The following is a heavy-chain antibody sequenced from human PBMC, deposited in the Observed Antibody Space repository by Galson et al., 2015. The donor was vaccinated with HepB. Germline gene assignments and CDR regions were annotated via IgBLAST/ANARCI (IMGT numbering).Heavy chain of an antibody. CDR2: ISSSSSYI. D-gene: IGHD6-19*01. J-gene: IGHJ2*01. CDR1: GFTFSSYS. Sequence: SLRLSCAASGFTFSSYSMNWVRQAPGKGLEWVSSISSSSSYIYYADSVKGRFTISRDNAKNSLYLQMNSLRAEDTAVYYCASYTTRSDGWYSWYFDLWGRGTLVTVSS. CDR3: ASYTTRSDGWYSWYFDL. V-gene: IGHV3-21*01.